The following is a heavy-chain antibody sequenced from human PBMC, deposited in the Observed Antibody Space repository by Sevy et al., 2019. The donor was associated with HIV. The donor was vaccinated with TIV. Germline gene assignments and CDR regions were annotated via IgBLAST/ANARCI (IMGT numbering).Heavy chain of an antibody. D-gene: IGHD5-18*01. CDR3: ARAYMYGNYLDF. J-gene: IGHJ4*02. CDR1: GGSISISNYY. V-gene: IGHV4-39*01. CDR2: LHYGGDT. Sequence: SETLSLTCSVSGGSISISNYYWGWIRQAPGKGLEWIGSLHYGGDTYHHPSLKSRLTTSVDTSKNQFSLTLTSVIAADTAVYYCARAYMYGNYLDFWGQGTLVTVSS.